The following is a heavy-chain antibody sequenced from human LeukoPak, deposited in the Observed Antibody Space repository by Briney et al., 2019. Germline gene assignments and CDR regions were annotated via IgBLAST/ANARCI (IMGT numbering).Heavy chain of an antibody. CDR2: TYHSGST. Sequence: PSETLSLTCTVSGGSISSSSYYWGWIRQPPGKGLEWTGSTYHSGSTYYNPSLKSRVTISVDTSKNQFSLKLSAVTAADTAVYYCARVINNWFDPWGQGTQVTVSS. D-gene: IGHD2-21*01. CDR1: GGSISSSSYY. CDR3: ARVINNWFDP. J-gene: IGHJ5*02. V-gene: IGHV4-39*07.